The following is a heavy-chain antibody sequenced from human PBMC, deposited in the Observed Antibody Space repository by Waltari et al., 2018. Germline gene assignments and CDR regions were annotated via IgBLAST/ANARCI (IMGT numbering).Heavy chain of an antibody. CDR2: GHNNGGT. CDR1: GGSISSYF. D-gene: IGHD1-1*01. CDR3: AQWNAPNRCFDS. Sequence: QVQRQKSGPGLVEPSETVSRTCGVSGGSISSYFWNWIRQPPGKGLEWIGYGHNNGGTKYNPSLKSRATISVDRSSNQVTLRLTSATTADTAVYYCAQWNAPNRCFDSWGQGTLVIVSS. V-gene: IGHV4-59*12. J-gene: IGHJ4*02.